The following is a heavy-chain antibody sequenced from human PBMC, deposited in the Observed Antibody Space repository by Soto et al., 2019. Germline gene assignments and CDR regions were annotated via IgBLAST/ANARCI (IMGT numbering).Heavy chain of an antibody. CDR2: IIPIFGTA. CDR1: GGTFSSYA. D-gene: IGHD5-18*01. Sequence: GASVKVSCKASGGTFSSYAISWVRQAPGQGLEWMGGIIPIFGTANYAQKFQGRVTITADESTSTAYMELSSLRSEDTAVYYCASSSQRGYSYGYLGSFDYWGQGTLVTV. J-gene: IGHJ4*02. V-gene: IGHV1-69*13. CDR3: ASSSQRGYSYGYLGSFDY.